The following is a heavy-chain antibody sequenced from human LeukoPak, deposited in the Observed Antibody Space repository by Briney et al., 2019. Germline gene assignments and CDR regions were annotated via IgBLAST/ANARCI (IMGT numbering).Heavy chain of an antibody. Sequence: SVKVSCKASGGTFSSYTISWVRQAPGQGLEWMGRIIPILGIANYAQKFQGRVTITADKSTSTAYMELSSLRSEDTAVYYCARHAGSSWYRRFDYWGQGTLVTVSS. V-gene: IGHV1-69*02. CDR3: ARHAGSSWYRRFDY. J-gene: IGHJ4*02. CDR2: IIPILGIA. CDR1: GGTFSSYT. D-gene: IGHD6-13*01.